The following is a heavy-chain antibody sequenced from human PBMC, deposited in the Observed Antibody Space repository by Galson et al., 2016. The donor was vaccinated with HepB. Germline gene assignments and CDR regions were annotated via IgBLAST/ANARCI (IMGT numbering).Heavy chain of an antibody. Sequence: SLRLSCAASGFTVSSTYMTWVRQAPGKGLEWVSLISYGGTTYYAESVKGRFTISRDNSNNILYLQMNSLRAEDTAVYYCVRAPALPAPSPWGQGTSVTVSS. V-gene: IGHV3-53*01. CDR2: ISYGGTT. D-gene: IGHD2-2*02. CDR1: GFTVSSTY. J-gene: IGHJ5*02. CDR3: VRAPALPAPSP.